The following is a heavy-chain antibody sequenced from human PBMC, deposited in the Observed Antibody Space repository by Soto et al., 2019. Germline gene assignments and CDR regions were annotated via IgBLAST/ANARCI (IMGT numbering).Heavy chain of an antibody. D-gene: IGHD3-22*01. CDR2: IYWDDDK. Sequence: QITLKESGPTLVKPTQTLTLTCTFSGFSLSTSGVGVGWIRQPPGKALEWLALIYWDDDKRYSPSLKSRLTIIKDLPKSLVVLTMTNIDSVVTTTDYGAHGSDDRNSSRYPPFDYWGEGTLVTVSS. CDR3: AHGSDDRNSSRYPPFDY. CDR1: GFSLSTSGVG. V-gene: IGHV2-5*02. J-gene: IGHJ4*02.